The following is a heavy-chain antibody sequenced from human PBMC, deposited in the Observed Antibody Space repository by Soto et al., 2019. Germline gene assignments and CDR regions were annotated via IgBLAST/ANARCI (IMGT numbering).Heavy chain of an antibody. CDR3: ARDAYCGGDCSLDYYYGMDV. J-gene: IGHJ6*02. V-gene: IGHV1-69*13. CDR2: IIPIFGTA. CDR1: GGTFSSYA. Sequence: GASVKVSCKASGGTFSSYAISWVRQAPGQGFEWMGGIIPIFGTANYAQKFQGRVTITADESTSTAYMELSSLRSEDTAVYYCARDAYCGGDCSLDYYYGMDVWGQGTTVTVSS. D-gene: IGHD2-21*02.